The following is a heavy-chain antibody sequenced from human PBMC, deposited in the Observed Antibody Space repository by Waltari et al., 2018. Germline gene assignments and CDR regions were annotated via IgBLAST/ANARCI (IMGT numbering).Heavy chain of an antibody. CDR1: GGSISSYY. CDR2: IYYSGST. J-gene: IGHJ4*02. CDR3: ARGEQLVGRRIDY. D-gene: IGHD6-6*01. V-gene: IGHV4-59*01. Sequence: QVQLQESGPGLVKPSETLSLTCTVSGGSISSYYWSWIRQPPGKGLEWIGYIYYSGSTNHNPARKSRVTISVDTSKNQFSLKLSSVTAADTAVYYCARGEQLVGRRIDYWGQGTLVTVSS.